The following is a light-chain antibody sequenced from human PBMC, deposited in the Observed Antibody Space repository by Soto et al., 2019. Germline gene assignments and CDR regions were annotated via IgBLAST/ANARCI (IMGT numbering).Light chain of an antibody. V-gene: IGKV3-11*01. Sequence: EILLTQSPATLSLSPGERATLSCRASQSVSSNIAWYQQKPGQAPRLLIYDASNRATGVPARFSGSGSGTDFTLTISSLEPEDFAVYYCQQRYNWPPITFGQGTHWRL. CDR1: QSVSSN. CDR3: QQRYNWPPIT. CDR2: DAS. J-gene: IGKJ5*01.